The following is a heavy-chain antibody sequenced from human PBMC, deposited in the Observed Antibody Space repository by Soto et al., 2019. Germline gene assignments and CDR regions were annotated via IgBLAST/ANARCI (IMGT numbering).Heavy chain of an antibody. Sequence: ASVKVSCKASGYTFTSYGISWVRQAPGQGLEWMGWISAYNGNTHYAQKLQGRVTMTTDTSTSTAYMELRSLRSDDTAVYYCARDGGGIAAAGTGYYYGMDVWGQGTTVTVSS. D-gene: IGHD6-13*01. CDR2: ISAYNGNT. CDR1: GYTFTSYG. V-gene: IGHV1-18*04. CDR3: ARDGGGIAAAGTGYYYGMDV. J-gene: IGHJ6*02.